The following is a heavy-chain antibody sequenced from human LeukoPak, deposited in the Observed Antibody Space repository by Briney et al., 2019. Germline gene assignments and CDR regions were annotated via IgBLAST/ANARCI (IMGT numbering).Heavy chain of an antibody. D-gene: IGHD4-17*01. CDR2: ISAYNGNT. J-gene: IGHJ5*02. Sequence: ASVKVSCKASGYTFTSYGISWVRQAPGQGLEWMGWISAYNGNTNYAQKLQGRVTMTTDTSTSTAYMELRSPRSDDTAVYYCARGHGDYVLDWFDPWGQGTLVTVSS. CDR3: ARGHGDYVLDWFDP. V-gene: IGHV1-18*01. CDR1: GYTFTSYG.